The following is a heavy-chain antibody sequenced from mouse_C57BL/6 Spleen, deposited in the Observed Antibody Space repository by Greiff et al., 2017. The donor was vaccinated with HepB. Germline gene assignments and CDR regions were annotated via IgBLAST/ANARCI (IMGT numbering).Heavy chain of an antibody. CDR1: GYTFTSYW. J-gene: IGHJ2*01. CDR3: ASRGDYYGRKGDFDY. Sequence: QVQLQQPGAELVKPGASVKMSCKASGYTFTSYWITWVKQRPGQGLEWIGDIYPGSGSTNYNEKFKSKATLTVDTSSSTAYMQLSSLTSEDSAVYYCASRGDYYGRKGDFDYWGQGTTLTVSS. V-gene: IGHV1-55*01. D-gene: IGHD1-1*01. CDR2: IYPGSGST.